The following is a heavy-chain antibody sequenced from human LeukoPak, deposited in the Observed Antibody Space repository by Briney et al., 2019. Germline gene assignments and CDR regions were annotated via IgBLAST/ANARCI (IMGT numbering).Heavy chain of an antibody. CDR2: IYYSGST. V-gene: IGHV4-59*01. Sequence: SETLSLTCTVSGGSISSYYWSWIRQPPGRGLEWIGYIYYSGSTNYNPSLKSRVTISVDTSKNQFSLKLSSVTAADTAVYYCASGSGWPPDFDYWGQGTLVTVSS. CDR1: GGSISSYY. CDR3: ASGSGWPPDFDY. J-gene: IGHJ4*02. D-gene: IGHD6-19*01.